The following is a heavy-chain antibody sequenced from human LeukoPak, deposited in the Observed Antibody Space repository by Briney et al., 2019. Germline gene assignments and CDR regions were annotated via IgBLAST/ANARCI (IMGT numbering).Heavy chain of an antibody. J-gene: IGHJ4*02. V-gene: IGHV3-33*01. D-gene: IGHD3-22*01. Sequence: GGSLRLSCAASGFTFSSYGMHWVRQAPGKGLEWVAVIWYDGSNKYYADSVKGRFTISRDNSKNTLYLQMNSLRAEDTAVYYCASGDGYYYDGSGYNSDQTFDYWGQGTLVTVSS. CDR3: ASGDGYYYDGSGYNSDQTFDY. CDR1: GFTFSSYG. CDR2: IWYDGSNK.